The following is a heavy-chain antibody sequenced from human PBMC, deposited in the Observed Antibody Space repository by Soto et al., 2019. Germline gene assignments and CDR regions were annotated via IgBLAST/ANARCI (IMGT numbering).Heavy chain of an antibody. Sequence: GGSLRLSCAASGFTFTRYSMNWVRQAPGKGLEWVSSISSTTNYIYYADSMKGRFTVSRDNAKNSVYLEMNGLSAEDTALYYCARESEDLTSNFDYWGQGTLVTVSS. CDR1: GFTFTRYS. CDR3: ARESEDLTSNFDY. V-gene: IGHV3-21*01. CDR2: ISSTTNYI. J-gene: IGHJ4*02.